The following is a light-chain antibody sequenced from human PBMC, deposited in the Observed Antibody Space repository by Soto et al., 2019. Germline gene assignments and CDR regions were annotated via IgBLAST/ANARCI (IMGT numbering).Light chain of an antibody. CDR3: QQRSNWPLT. CDR1: QSVTTY. V-gene: IGKV3-11*01. CDR2: DTS. Sequence: EILLTQSPATLSLSPGERATLSCRASQSVTTYLAWYQHKPGQAPRLLISDTSKRATGIPARFSGSGSGTDFTLTINTLQPEDFGVYYCQQRSNWPLTFGGGTRVEIK. J-gene: IGKJ4*01.